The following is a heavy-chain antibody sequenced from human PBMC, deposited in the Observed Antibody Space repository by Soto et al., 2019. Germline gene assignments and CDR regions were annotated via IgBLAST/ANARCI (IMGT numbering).Heavy chain of an antibody. J-gene: IGHJ4*02. CDR1: GFTFSDCA. Sequence: EVQLLESGGGLVQPGGSLRLSCAISGFTFSDCAMGWVRQAPGKGLEWVSTVSGSGGTTFYADSVKGRFTISRDNFNNTVSLQTNSLSAEDTAVYYCAKDEGRRSFDFDYWGQGNLVTVSS. CDR3: AKDEGRRSFDFDY. V-gene: IGHV3-23*01. CDR2: VSGSGGTT. D-gene: IGHD1-26*01.